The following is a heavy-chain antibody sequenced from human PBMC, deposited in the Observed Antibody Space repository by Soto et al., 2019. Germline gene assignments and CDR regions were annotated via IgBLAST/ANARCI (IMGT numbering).Heavy chain of an antibody. CDR3: ARRSSIAARDVFDI. J-gene: IGHJ3*02. D-gene: IGHD6-6*01. V-gene: IGHV5-51*01. CDR1: GSSFTSYW. CDR2: IYPGDSDT. Sequence: SCKGSGSSFTSYWIGWVRQMPGKGLEWMGIIYPGDSDTRYSPSFQGQVTISADKSISTAYLQWSSLKASDTAMYYCARRSSIAARDVFDIWGQGTMVTVSS.